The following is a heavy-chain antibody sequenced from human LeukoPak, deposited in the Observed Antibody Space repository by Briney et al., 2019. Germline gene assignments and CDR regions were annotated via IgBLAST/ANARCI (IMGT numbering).Heavy chain of an antibody. CDR1: GGSFSPYY. D-gene: IGHD5-12*01. Sequence: SETLSLTCAVYGGSFSPYYWSWIRQSPDKGLEWIGEINHSRSTNYNPSLKSRVTISVDTSKNQFSLKLSSVTAADTAVYYCVRSSYLLRWFDPWGQGTLVTVSS. V-gene: IGHV4-34*01. CDR2: INHSRST. J-gene: IGHJ5*02. CDR3: VRSSYLLRWFDP.